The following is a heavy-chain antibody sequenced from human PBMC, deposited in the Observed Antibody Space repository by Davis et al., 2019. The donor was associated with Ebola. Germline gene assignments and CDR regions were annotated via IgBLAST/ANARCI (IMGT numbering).Heavy chain of an antibody. Sequence: ASVKVSCKASGYTFTDYNIHWMRQAPGQGLEWLGRVILKSGATNYAQKFQGRVTMTRDTSISTVYMELSSLRYDETADLYLARGNNYAQEYWGQGTLVTVSP. D-gene: IGHD4-11*01. J-gene: IGHJ4*02. CDR1: GYTFTDYN. CDR2: VILKSGAT. CDR3: ARGNNYAQEY. V-gene: IGHV1-2*06.